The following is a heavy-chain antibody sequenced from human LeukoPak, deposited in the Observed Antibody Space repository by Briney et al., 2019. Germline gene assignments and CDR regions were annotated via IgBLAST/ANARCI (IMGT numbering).Heavy chain of an antibody. Sequence: PSETLSLTCTVSGGSISSYYWGWIRLPPGKGLESIGSIYYRGSTNYNPSLSSRVTISVDTSKNQFSLKLNSVTAADTAMYYCARIRYDIIWGQGTMVTVSS. V-gene: IGHV4-39*07. D-gene: IGHD3-9*01. CDR3: ARIRYDII. CDR2: IYYRGST. J-gene: IGHJ3*02. CDR1: GGSISSYY.